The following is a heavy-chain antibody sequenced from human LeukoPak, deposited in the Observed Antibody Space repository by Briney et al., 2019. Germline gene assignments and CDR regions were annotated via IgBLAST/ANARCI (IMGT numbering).Heavy chain of an antibody. CDR2: ISSSSSYI. J-gene: IGHJ4*02. D-gene: IGHD6-13*01. CDR3: GLSAAAGIGTFDY. V-gene: IGHV3-21*01. CDR1: GFTFDDYG. Sequence: GSLRLSCAASGFTFDDYGMSWVRQVPGKGLEWVSSISSSSSYIYYADSVKGRFTISRDNAKNSLYLQMNSLRAEDTAVYYCGLSAAAGIGTFDYWGQGTLVTVSS.